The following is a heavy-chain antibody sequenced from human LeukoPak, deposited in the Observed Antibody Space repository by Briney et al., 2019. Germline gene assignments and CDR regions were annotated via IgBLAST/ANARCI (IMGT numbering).Heavy chain of an antibody. D-gene: IGHD3-10*01. CDR2: ISWDGGST. CDR1: GFTFDDYA. V-gene: IGHV3-43D*03. Sequence: GGSLRLSCAASGFTFDDYAMHRVRQAPGKGLEGVSLISWDGGSTYYADSVKGRFTISRDNSKNSLYLQMNSLRAGDTALYYCAKAITPRGYSYYYLDVSGKGTTVTVSS. J-gene: IGHJ6*03. CDR3: AKAITPRGYSYYYLDV.